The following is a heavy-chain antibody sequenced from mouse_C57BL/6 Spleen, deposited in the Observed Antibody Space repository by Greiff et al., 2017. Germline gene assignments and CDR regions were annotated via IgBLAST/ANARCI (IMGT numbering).Heavy chain of an antibody. Sequence: VQLVESGAELVRPGTSVKVSCKASGYAFTNYLIEWVKQRPGQGLEWIGVINPGSGGTNYNEKFKGKATLTADKSSSTAYMQLSSLTSEDSAVYFCARSGDYDLSWFAYWGQGTLVTVSA. CDR3: ARSGDYDLSWFAY. J-gene: IGHJ3*01. CDR2: INPGSGGT. D-gene: IGHD2-4*01. CDR1: GYAFTNYL. V-gene: IGHV1-54*01.